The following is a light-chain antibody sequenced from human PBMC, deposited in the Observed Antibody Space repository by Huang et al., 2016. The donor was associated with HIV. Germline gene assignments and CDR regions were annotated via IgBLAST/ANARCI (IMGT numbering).Light chain of an antibody. CDR2: GAS. CDR3: QQYDESPFN. Sequence: EIVLTQSPGTLSLSPGESATLSCRASQSVTIKYLAWYQQKPGQSPRHLIYGASSRATGIPDRFSGSGSGTDFTLTISRLEPEDFAVYYCQQYDESPFNFGPGTKVDIK. J-gene: IGKJ3*01. CDR1: QSVTIKY. V-gene: IGKV3-20*01.